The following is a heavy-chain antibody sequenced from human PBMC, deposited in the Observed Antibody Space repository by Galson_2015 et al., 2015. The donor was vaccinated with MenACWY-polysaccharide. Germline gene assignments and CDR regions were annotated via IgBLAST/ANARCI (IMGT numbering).Heavy chain of an antibody. J-gene: IGHJ3*01. CDR3: AKGRDALDA. CDR2: IDGDGANT. CDR1: GFPFRFSIYA. V-gene: IGHV3-23*01. Sequence: SLRLSCAASGFPFRFSIYAMTWVRQAPGKGPEWVSDIDGDGANTNYADSVKGRFTVSRDNSQNTVYLQMNSLRAEDTAVYHCAKGRDALDAWGQGAMVTVSS.